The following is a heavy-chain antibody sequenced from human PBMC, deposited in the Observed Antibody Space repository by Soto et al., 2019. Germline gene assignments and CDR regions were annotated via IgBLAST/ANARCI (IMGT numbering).Heavy chain of an antibody. J-gene: IGHJ6*02. D-gene: IGHD3-3*01. Sequence: EVQLLESGGGLVQPGGSLRLSCAASGFTFSSYAMSWVRQAPGKGLEWVSAISGSGGSTYYADSVKGRFTISRDNSKNTLYQQMNSLRAEDTAVYYCAKASNAGYYDFWSGYSYYYYYGMDVWGQGTTVTVSS. CDR3: AKASNAGYYDFWSGYSYYYYYGMDV. V-gene: IGHV3-23*01. CDR2: ISGSGGST. CDR1: GFTFSSYA.